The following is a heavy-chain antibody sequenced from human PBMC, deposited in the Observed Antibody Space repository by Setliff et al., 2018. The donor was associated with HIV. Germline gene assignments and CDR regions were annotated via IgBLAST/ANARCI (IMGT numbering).Heavy chain of an antibody. CDR3: ARVVGSNLFQYYFYMDV. V-gene: IGHV3-7*01. J-gene: IGHJ6*03. CDR1: GFPFSTYW. D-gene: IGHD4-4*01. Sequence: PGGSLRLSCAASGFPFSTYWMSWVRQAPGKGLEWVANIRQDGGQKYYVDSVKGRFTVSRDNAKSSLYLQMNSLRAEDTAVYYCARVVGSNLFQYYFYMDVWGKGTTVTVSS. CDR2: IRQDGGQK.